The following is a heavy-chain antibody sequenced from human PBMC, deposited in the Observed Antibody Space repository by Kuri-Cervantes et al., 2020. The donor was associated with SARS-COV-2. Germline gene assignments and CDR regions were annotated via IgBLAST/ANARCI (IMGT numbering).Heavy chain of an antibody. CDR1: GGSIGSSSYY. J-gene: IGHJ2*01. V-gene: IGHV4-39*01. D-gene: IGHD2-15*01. CDR3: ARLFTVVVASCWYFDL. Sequence: GSLRLSCTVSGGSIGSSSYYWGWIRQPPGKGLEWIGSIYYSGSTNYNPSLKSRATISVDTSKNQFSLKLSSVTAADTAVYYCARLFTVVVASCWYFDLWGHGTMVTVSS. CDR2: IYYSGST.